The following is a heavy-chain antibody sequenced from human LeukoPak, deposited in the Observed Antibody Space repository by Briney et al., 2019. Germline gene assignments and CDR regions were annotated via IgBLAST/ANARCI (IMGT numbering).Heavy chain of an antibody. V-gene: IGHV1-69*13. J-gene: IGHJ6*04. CDR1: GGTFSSYA. Sequence: SSVKVSCKASGGTFSSYAISWVRQAPGQGLEWMGGIIPIFGTANYAQKFQGRVTITADESTSTAYMELSSLRSEDTAVYYCARDDIVVVPAAQWTYYYYGMDVWGKGTTVTVSS. CDR3: ARDDIVVVPAAQWTYYYYGMDV. CDR2: IIPIFGTA. D-gene: IGHD2-2*01.